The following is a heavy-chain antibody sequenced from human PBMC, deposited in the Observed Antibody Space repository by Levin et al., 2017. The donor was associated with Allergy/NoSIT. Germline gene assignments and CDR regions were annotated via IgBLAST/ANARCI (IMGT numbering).Heavy chain of an antibody. J-gene: IGHJ4*02. CDR3: ARVLSGYDLDY. Sequence: TGGSLRLSCAVYGGSFSAYYWSWIRQSPGKGLEWIGEINHSGSTNYNPSLKSRVTISVDTSKNQFSLKLSSVTAADTAVYYCARVLSGYDLDYWGQGTLVTVSS. V-gene: IGHV4-34*01. CDR1: GGSFSAYY. CDR2: INHSGST. D-gene: IGHD5-12*01.